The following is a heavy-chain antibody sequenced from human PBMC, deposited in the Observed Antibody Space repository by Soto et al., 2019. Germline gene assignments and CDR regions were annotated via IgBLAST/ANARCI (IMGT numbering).Heavy chain of an antibody. CDR1: GGSISSSSYY. CDR2: IYYSGST. CDR3: ARRGAAAGYYYYYYGMDV. J-gene: IGHJ6*02. V-gene: IGHV4-39*01. Sequence: SETLSLTCTVPGGSISSSSYYWGWIRQPPGKGLEWIGSIYYSGSTYYNPSLKSRVTISVDTSKNQFSLKLSSVTAADTAVYYCARRGAAAGYYYYYYGMDVWGQGTTVTVSS. D-gene: IGHD6-13*01.